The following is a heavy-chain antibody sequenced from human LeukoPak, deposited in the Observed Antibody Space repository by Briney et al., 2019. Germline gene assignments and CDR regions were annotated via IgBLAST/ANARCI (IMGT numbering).Heavy chain of an antibody. D-gene: IGHD1-26*01. V-gene: IGHV1-69*13. CDR3: ARVGSYSGSYSAPFDY. Sequence: SVKVSCKASGGTFSSYAISWVRQAPGQGLEWMGGIIPIFGTANYAQKFQGRVTITADESTSTAYMELSSLRSEDTAVYYCARVGSYSGSYSAPFDYWGQGTLVTVSS. CDR1: GGTFSSYA. J-gene: IGHJ4*02. CDR2: IIPIFGTA.